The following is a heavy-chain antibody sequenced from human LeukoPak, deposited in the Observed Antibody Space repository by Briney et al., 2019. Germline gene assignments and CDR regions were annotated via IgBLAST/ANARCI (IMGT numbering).Heavy chain of an antibody. V-gene: IGHV1-8*01. CDR2: MNPNSGNT. J-gene: IGHJ6*02. CDR1: GYTFTSYD. D-gene: IGHD1-7*01. CDR3: ARVYWNYEPPSYYYYGMDV. Sequence: GASVKVSCKASGYTFTSYDINWVRQAIGQGLEWMGWMNPNSGNTGYAQKFQGRVTMTRNTSISTAYMELSSLRSEDTAVYYCARVYWNYEPPSYYYYGMDVWGQGTTVTVSS.